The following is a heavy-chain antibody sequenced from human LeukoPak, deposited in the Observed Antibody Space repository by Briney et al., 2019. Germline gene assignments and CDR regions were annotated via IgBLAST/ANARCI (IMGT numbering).Heavy chain of an antibody. J-gene: IGHJ4*02. V-gene: IGHV4-4*07. CDR1: GGSICSYY. Sequence: PSETLSLTCTVSGGSICSYYWSWVRQPAGKGLEWIGRIYTSGSTNYNPSLKSRVTMSVDTSKNQFSLKLSSVTAADTAVYYCARSANWGQLSDYWGQGTLVTVSS. D-gene: IGHD7-27*01. CDR2: IYTSGST. CDR3: ARSANWGQLSDY.